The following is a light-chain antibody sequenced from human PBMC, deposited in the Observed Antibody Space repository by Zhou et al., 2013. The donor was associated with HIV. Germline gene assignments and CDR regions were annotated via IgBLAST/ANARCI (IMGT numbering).Light chain of an antibody. CDR3: QQYSDWPPLT. V-gene: IGKV3-15*01. CDR1: QSVYNN. Sequence: EIVMTQSPATLSVSPGERATLSCRASQSVYNNLAWYQQKPGQAPRLLIYGASSRATGIPARFSGSGSGTDFTLTISSMQSEDFAVYFCQQYSDWPPLTFGGGTKVEIK. CDR2: GAS. J-gene: IGKJ4*01.